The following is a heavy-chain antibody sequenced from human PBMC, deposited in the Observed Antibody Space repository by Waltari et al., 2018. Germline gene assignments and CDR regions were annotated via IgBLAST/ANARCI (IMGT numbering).Heavy chain of an antibody. J-gene: IGHJ3*02. D-gene: IGHD2-2*02. Sequence: QVQLQESGPGLVKPSETLSLTCAGYGGSFSGYYWSWIRQPPGKGLEWIGEINHSGSTNYNPSLKSRVTISVDTSKNQFSLKLSSVTAADTAVYYCARLPVYCSSTSCYTDAFDIWGQGTMVTVSS. CDR2: INHSGST. CDR1: GGSFSGYY. V-gene: IGHV4-34*01. CDR3: ARLPVYCSSTSCYTDAFDI.